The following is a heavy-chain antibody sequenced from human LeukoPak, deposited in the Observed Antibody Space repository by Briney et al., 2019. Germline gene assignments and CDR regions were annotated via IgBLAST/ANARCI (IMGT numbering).Heavy chain of an antibody. V-gene: IGHV4-59*01. D-gene: IGHD3-10*01. CDR1: GGSISSYY. Sequence: SETLSLTCTVSGGSISSYYWSWIRQPPGKRLEWIGYIFYRGNTNYNPSLKSRVAISEDTSKNQFSLNLSSVTAAETAVYYCARGGYYGSGSDDAFDIWGRETMVSVSS. CDR3: ARGGYYGSGSDDAFDI. CDR2: IFYRGNT. J-gene: IGHJ3*02.